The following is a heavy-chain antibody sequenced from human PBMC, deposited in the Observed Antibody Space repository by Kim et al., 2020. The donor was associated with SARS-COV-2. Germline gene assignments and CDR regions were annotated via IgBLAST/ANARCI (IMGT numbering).Heavy chain of an antibody. V-gene: IGHV1-69*04. J-gene: IGHJ4*02. CDR2: IIPILGIA. D-gene: IGHD1-1*01. CDR1: GGTFSSYA. CDR3: ARIATTRSLGDY. Sequence: SVKVSCKASGGTFSSYAISWVRQAPGQGLEWMGRIIPILGIANYAQKFQGRVTITADKSTNTAYMELSSLRSEDTAVYYCARIATTRSLGDYWGQGTLVTVSS.